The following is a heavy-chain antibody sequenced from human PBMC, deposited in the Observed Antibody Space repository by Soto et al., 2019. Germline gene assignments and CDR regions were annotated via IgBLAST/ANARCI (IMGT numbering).Heavy chain of an antibody. J-gene: IGHJ4*02. V-gene: IGHV3-53*02. Sequence: EVQLVETGGGLIQPGGSLSLSCAASGFNVSSKYMHWVRLAPGKGLEWVSLTYTGGNSFYASSVKGRFIVSRDISKNTLYLQMNSLSAEDTAVYYCAREGFPYGLDYWGQGSLVTVSS. D-gene: IGHD3-10*01. CDR2: TYTGGNS. CDR3: AREGFPYGLDY. CDR1: GFNVSSKY.